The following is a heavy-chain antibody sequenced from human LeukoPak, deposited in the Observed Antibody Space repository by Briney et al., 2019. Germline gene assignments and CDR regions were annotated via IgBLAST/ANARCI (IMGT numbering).Heavy chain of an antibody. CDR1: GGSISSGGYY. V-gene: IGHV4-39*01. CDR3: ARRRGRLSSGWYKRPMYPYGMDV. Sequence: SETLSLTCTVSGGSISSGGYYWGWIRQPPGKGLEWIGSIYYSGSTYYNPSLKSRVTISVDTSKNQFSLKLSSVTAADTAVYYCARRRGRLSSGWYKRPMYPYGMDVWGQGTTVTVSS. J-gene: IGHJ6*02. D-gene: IGHD6-19*01. CDR2: IYYSGST.